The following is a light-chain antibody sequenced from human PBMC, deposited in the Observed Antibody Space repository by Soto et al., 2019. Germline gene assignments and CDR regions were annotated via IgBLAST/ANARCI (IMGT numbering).Light chain of an antibody. V-gene: IGLV1-44*01. Sequence: QSVLTQPPSASGTPGQWVTISRSGSSSNIGGNSVNWYQQLPGMAPKLLIYGTNHRPSGVPDRFSGSKSGTSGSLAISGLQSEDEADYYCAAWDDRLRGHVFGTGTKVTVL. J-gene: IGLJ1*01. CDR2: GTN. CDR1: SSNIGGNS. CDR3: AAWDDRLRGHV.